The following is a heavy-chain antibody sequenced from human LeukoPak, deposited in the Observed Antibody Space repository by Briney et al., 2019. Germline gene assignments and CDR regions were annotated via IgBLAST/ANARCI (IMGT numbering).Heavy chain of an antibody. CDR2: ISDGGSTT. Sequence: QTGGSLRLSCAAFGFTFSSYWMHWVRQAPGKGLVWVSRISDGGSTTTYADSVKGRFTISRDNAKNTLYLQMNGLRAEDTAVYYCSRSAYYDGSGNYYDYWGQGTLVTVSS. D-gene: IGHD3-22*01. J-gene: IGHJ4*02. V-gene: IGHV3-74*01. CDR1: GFTFSSYW. CDR3: SRSAYYDGSGNYYDY.